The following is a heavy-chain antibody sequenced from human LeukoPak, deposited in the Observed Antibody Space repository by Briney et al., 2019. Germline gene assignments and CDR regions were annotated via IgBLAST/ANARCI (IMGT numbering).Heavy chain of an antibody. V-gene: IGHV3-64*01. CDR3: ARVMSGSGSKYFDY. D-gene: IGHD3-10*01. Sequence: GGSLRLSCAASGSTFSSFPMHWVRQVTGKGLEYVSAISSTGETSYYANSVKDRFTISRDNSKNTLYLQMGSLRTEDMAVYYCARVMSGSGSKYFDYWGQGTLVTVSS. CDR1: GSTFSSFP. J-gene: IGHJ4*02. CDR2: ISSTGETS.